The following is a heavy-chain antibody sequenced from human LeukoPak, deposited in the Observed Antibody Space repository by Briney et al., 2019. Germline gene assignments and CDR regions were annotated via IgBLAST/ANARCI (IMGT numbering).Heavy chain of an antibody. CDR1: GFTFSSYW. J-gene: IGHJ4*02. CDR2: VNSDGSST. V-gene: IGHV3-74*03. D-gene: IGHD3-16*01. CDR3: ARINGGGYFDY. Sequence: GGSLRLSCAVSGFTFSSYWMHWVRQAPGKGLAWVSRVNSDGSSTTYADSVKGRFTISRDNAKNSLYLQMNSLRAEDTAVYYCARINGGGYFDYWGQGTLVTVSS.